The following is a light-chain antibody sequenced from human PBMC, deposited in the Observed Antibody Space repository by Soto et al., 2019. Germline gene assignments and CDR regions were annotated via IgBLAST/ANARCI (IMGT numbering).Light chain of an antibody. CDR3: SSYTSRSTPV. Sequence: QSALTQPRSVSGSPGQSVTISCTGTSSDVGRFEYVSWYQQHPGEAPKVVVYDITKRPSGVPDRFSGSKSGNTASLTISGLQAEDEADYYCSSYTSRSTPVFGGGTKLTVL. CDR2: DIT. J-gene: IGLJ2*01. CDR1: SSDVGRFEY. V-gene: IGLV2-11*01.